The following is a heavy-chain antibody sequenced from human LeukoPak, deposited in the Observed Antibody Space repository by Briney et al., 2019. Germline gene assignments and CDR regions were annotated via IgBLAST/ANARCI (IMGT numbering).Heavy chain of an antibody. J-gene: IGHJ4*02. V-gene: IGHV3-23*01. CDR2: ISGSCGST. D-gene: IGHD2-21*01. CDR3: AKFLPTHIVVANYYFDY. CDR1: GFTFSSYA. Sequence: PGGSLRLSCAASGFTFSSYAMSWVRQAPGKGLEWVSAISGSCGSTYYADTVKGRFTISRDNSKNTLYLEMNSLRAEDTAVYYCAKFLPTHIVVANYYFDYWGQGTLVTVSS.